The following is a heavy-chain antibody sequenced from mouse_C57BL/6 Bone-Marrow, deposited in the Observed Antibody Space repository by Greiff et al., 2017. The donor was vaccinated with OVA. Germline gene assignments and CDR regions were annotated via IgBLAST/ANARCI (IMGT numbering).Heavy chain of an antibody. CDR3: ARGDGYYVAMDY. CDR2: IYPGSGST. J-gene: IGHJ4*01. CDR1: GYTFTSYW. V-gene: IGHV1-55*01. D-gene: IGHD2-3*01. Sequence: QVQLQQPGAELVKPGASVKMSCTASGYTFTSYWITWVKQRPGQGLEWIGDIYPGSGSTNYNEKFKSKATLTVDTSSSTAYMQLSSLTSEDSADYCGARGDGYYVAMDYWGQGTSVTVSS.